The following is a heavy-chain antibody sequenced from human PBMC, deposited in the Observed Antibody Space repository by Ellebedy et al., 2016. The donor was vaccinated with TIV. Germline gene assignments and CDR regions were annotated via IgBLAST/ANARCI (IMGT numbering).Heavy chain of an antibody. CDR1: GGTFSSYA. J-gene: IGHJ5*02. D-gene: IGHD1-1*01. Sequence: SVKVSXKASGGTFSSYAISWVRQAPGQGLEWMGGIIPIFGTANYAQKFQGRVTITADESTSTAYMELSSLRSEDTAVYYCARDINPEYKDFWWFDPWGQGTLVTVSS. CDR2: IIPIFGTA. CDR3: ARDINPEYKDFWWFDP. V-gene: IGHV1-69*13.